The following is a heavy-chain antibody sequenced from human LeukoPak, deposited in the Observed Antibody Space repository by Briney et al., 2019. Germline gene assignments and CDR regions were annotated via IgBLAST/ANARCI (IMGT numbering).Heavy chain of an antibody. CDR2: ISGSGGRT. V-gene: IGHV3-23*01. J-gene: IGHJ4*02. CDR3: AKIPPYSGQKSVED. Sequence: PGGSLRLSCAASGFTFSSYAMSWVRQAPGEGLEWVSTISGSGGRTYYADSVKGRFTISRDNSKNTLYLQMNSLRAEDTAVYYCAKIPPYSGQKSVEDWGQGTLVTVSS. D-gene: IGHD1-26*01. CDR1: GFTFSSYA.